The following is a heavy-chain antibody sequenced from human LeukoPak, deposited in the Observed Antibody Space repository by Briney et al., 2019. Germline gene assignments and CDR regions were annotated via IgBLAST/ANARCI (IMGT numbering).Heavy chain of an antibody. D-gene: IGHD3-10*01. V-gene: IGHV1-18*01. Sequence: ASVKVSCKASGYTFTSYGISWVRQAPGQGLEWMGWISAYNGNTNYAQKLQGRVTMTTDTSTSTVYMELRSLRSDDTAVYYCARYYGSGSFNWFDPWGQGTLVTVSS. CDR2: ISAYNGNT. CDR1: GYTFTSYG. J-gene: IGHJ5*02. CDR3: ARYYGSGSFNWFDP.